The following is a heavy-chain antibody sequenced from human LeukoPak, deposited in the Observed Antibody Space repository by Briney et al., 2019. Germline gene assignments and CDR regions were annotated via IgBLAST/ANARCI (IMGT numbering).Heavy chain of an antibody. CDR3: ARGDYTKNWFDP. V-gene: IGHV4-30-2*01. CDR2: IYHSGST. J-gene: IGHJ5*02. D-gene: IGHD4-11*01. CDR1: GGSISSGGYS. Sequence: PSETLSLTCAVSGGSISSGGYSWSWIRQPPGTGLEWLGYIYHSGSTYYNPSLKSRVTISVDRSKNQFSLKLSSVTAADTAVYYCARGDYTKNWFDPWGQGTLVTVSS.